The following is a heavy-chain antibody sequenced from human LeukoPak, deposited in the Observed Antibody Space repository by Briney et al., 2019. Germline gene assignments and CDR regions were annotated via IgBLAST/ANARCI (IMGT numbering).Heavy chain of an antibody. CDR1: GFTFSSYW. V-gene: IGHV3-7*03. Sequence: PGGSLRLSCAASGFTFSSYWMSWVRQAPGKGLEWVANIKQDGSEKYYVDSVKGRFTISRDNAKNSLYLQMNSLKIEDTAVYYCAKVEGCTNGVCYYYFDYWGQGTLVTVSS. CDR3: AKVEGCTNGVCYYYFDY. J-gene: IGHJ4*02. D-gene: IGHD2-8*01. CDR2: IKQDGSEK.